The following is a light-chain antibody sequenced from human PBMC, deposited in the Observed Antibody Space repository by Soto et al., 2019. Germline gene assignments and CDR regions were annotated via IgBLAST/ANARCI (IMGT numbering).Light chain of an antibody. CDR2: EAN. CDR1: DSDVGSHHL. Sequence: SALTQPASVSGSPGQSITISCTGTDSDVGSHHLVSWYQQYPGKAPKLIIFEANKRPSGVSSRFSGSKSGSTASLTISGLQAEDEADYYCCSNAVSSTYVFGSGTKVTVL. V-gene: IGLV2-23*01. J-gene: IGLJ1*01. CDR3: CSNAVSSTYV.